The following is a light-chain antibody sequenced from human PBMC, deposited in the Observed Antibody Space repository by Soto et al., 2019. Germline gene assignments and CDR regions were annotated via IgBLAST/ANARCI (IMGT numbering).Light chain of an antibody. CDR2: AAS. CDR3: KQAYNPPLT. J-gene: IGKJ4*01. CDR1: QNISIY. Sequence: DIQMTQSPSSLYESVGDRVTITCRASQNISIYLNWYQQKPGKAPKFLISAASNLRSGVPSRFSGSGSGTVFTLTISSLQIEDSATYYCKQAYNPPLTFGGGTKVEIK. V-gene: IGKV1-39*01.